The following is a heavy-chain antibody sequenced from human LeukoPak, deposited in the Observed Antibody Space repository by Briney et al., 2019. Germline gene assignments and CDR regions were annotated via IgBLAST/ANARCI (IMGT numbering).Heavy chain of an antibody. CDR2: ISSSGSTI. D-gene: IGHD5-18*01. J-gene: IGHJ3*02. Sequence: GGSLRLSCAASGFTFSSYEMNWVRQAPGKGLEWVSYISSSGSTIYYADSVKGRFTISRDNAKNSLYLQMNSLRAEDTAVYYCAREEPVDTAMVSDAFDIWGQGTMVTVSS. V-gene: IGHV3-48*03. CDR3: AREEPVDTAMVSDAFDI. CDR1: GFTFSSYE.